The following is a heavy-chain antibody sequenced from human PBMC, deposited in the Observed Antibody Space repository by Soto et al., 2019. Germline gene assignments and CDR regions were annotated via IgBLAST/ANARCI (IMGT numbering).Heavy chain of an antibody. CDR3: ARDMSPVRGAGYYFDY. Sequence: GGSLRLSCAASGFTFSDYYMSWIRQAPGKGLEWVSYISSSGSTIYYADSVKGRFTISRDNAKNSLYLQMNSLRAEDTAVYYCARDMSPVRGAGYYFDYWGQGTLVTVSS. D-gene: IGHD3-10*01. J-gene: IGHJ4*02. CDR2: ISSSGSTI. V-gene: IGHV3-11*01. CDR1: GFTFSDYY.